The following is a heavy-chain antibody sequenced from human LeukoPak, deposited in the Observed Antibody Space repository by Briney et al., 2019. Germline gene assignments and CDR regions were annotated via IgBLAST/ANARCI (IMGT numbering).Heavy chain of an antibody. V-gene: IGHV3-11*01. Sequence: PGGSLRLSCAASGYTFSDYYMSWIRQAPGKGLEWVSYISNIGTTTYYAESVKGRFTISRDNAKNSLYLQMNSLRAEDTAVYYCACDFRYLGHDFWGQGTLVTVSS. CDR3: ACDFRYLGHDF. D-gene: IGHD2-21*02. CDR2: ISNIGTTT. J-gene: IGHJ4*02. CDR1: GYTFSDYY.